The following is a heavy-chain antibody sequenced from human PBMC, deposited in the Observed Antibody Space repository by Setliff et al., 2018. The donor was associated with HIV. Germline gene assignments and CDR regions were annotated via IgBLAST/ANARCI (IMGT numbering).Heavy chain of an antibody. D-gene: IGHD1-26*01. CDR2: ISGYNGNT. V-gene: IGHV1-18*01. CDR1: GYTFTTYG. J-gene: IGHJ4*02. Sequence: ASVKVSCKASGYTFTTYGISWVRQAPGQGLEWMGWISGYNGNTNYAQKLQGRVTMTTDTSTSTAYMELRSLRSDDTAVYYCAREEVSDRSYYKFDYWGQGTLVTVSS. CDR3: AREEVSDRSYYKFDY.